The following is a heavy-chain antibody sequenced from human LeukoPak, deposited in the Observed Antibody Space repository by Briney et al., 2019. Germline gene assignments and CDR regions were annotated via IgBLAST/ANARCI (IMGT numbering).Heavy chain of an antibody. Sequence: GESLKISCKGSGYAFTTYWIGWVRQMPGKGLEWMGTIYPGDSDSTYSPSFQGQVTISADKSISTAYLQWSSLKASDTALYYCARRDGYNSPFDFWGQGTLVTVSS. CDR3: ARRDGYNSPFDF. CDR2: IYPGDSDS. CDR1: GYAFTTYW. J-gene: IGHJ5*01. V-gene: IGHV5-51*01. D-gene: IGHD5-24*01.